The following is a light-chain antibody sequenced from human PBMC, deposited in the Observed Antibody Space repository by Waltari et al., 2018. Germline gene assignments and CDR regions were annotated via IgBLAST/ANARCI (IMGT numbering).Light chain of an antibody. Sequence: DIQMSQSPSSLSAYLGDRVTITCRASQGISRYLNWYHQKPGKAPKLLIYSVNTFASGVPSRFSGSGSGTEFSLTISSLQPEDSATYYCQQGNSYPLTFGGGTNVEIK. CDR1: QGISRY. CDR3: QQGNSYPLT. V-gene: IGKV1-39*01. CDR2: SVN. J-gene: IGKJ4*01.